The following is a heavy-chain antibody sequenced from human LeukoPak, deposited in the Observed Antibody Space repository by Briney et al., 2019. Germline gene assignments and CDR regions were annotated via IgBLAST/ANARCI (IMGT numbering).Heavy chain of an antibody. CDR1: GFTFSSYA. Sequence: PGGSLRLSCAASGFTFSSYAMHWVRQAPGKGLEWVAFIRYDGSNKYYADSVKGRFTISRDNSKNTLYLQMNSLRAEDTAVYYCAKGIVGAPGYFDYWGQGTLVTVSS. D-gene: IGHD1-26*01. V-gene: IGHV3-30*02. J-gene: IGHJ4*02. CDR2: IRYDGSNK. CDR3: AKGIVGAPGYFDY.